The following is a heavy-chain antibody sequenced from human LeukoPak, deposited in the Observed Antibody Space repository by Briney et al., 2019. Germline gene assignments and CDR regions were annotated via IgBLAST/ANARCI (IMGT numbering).Heavy chain of an antibody. Sequence: PSDTLSLTCGVSVGSLNSGNWWTWVRPSPGKGLEWIGEIHHNWARNYNPSLKSRVTISADTFKNHFSLVVTSLTAADTAVYYCAAAPILRGEGGEHYKYGMDVWGQGTTVIVSS. CDR2: IHHNWAR. V-gene: IGHV4/OR15-8*01. CDR3: AAAPILRGEGGEHYKYGMDV. CDR1: VGSLNSGNW. J-gene: IGHJ6*02. D-gene: IGHD2-2*02.